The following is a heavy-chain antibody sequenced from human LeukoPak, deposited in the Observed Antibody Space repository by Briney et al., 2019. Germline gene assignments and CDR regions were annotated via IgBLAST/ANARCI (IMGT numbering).Heavy chain of an antibody. D-gene: IGHD5-24*01. J-gene: IGHJ4*02. V-gene: IGHV3-21*01. CDR2: ISSSSSYI. CDR3: AREAIEMATTDY. CDR1: GFTFSSYS. Sequence: PGGSLRLSCAASGFTFSSYSMNWVRQAPGKGLEWVSSISSSSSYIYYADSVKGRSTISRDNAKNSLYLQMNSLRAEDTAVYYCAREAIEMATTDYWGRGTLVTVSS.